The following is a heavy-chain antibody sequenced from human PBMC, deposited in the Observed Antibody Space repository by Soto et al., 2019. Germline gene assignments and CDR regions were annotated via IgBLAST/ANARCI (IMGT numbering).Heavy chain of an antibody. D-gene: IGHD3-10*01. Sequence: PGESLKISCKGSGYRFSSYWIGWVRQMPGKGLEWMGVIYPGDSDTKYSPAFQGQVTISADKSINTAYLQWSSLKASDTAMYYCARRGMVSSSDRFFDSWGQGTLVTVSS. CDR1: GYRFSSYW. J-gene: IGHJ4*02. CDR2: IYPGDSDT. CDR3: ARRGMVSSSDRFFDS. V-gene: IGHV5-51*01.